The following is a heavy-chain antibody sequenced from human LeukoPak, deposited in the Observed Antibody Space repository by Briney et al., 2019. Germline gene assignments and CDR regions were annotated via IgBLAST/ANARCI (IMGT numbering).Heavy chain of an antibody. CDR3: ARVGRWGDYYFDY. Sequence: SETLSLTCTVSGYSISSGYYWGWIRQPPGKGLEWIGSIYHSGSTYYNPSLKSRVTISVDTSKNQFSLKLSSVTAADTAVYYCARVGRWGDYYFDYWGQGTLVTVSS. CDR1: GYSISSGYY. CDR2: IYHSGST. J-gene: IGHJ4*02. V-gene: IGHV4-38-2*02. D-gene: IGHD2-21*02.